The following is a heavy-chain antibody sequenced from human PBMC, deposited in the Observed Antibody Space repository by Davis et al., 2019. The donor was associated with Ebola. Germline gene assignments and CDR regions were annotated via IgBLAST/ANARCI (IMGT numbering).Heavy chain of an antibody. CDR1: GFTFSNYA. CDR2: FSGIGDST. D-gene: IGHD2-2*01. V-gene: IGHV3-23*01. J-gene: IGHJ3*01. CDR3: TKDRSVLVTAAMVRDAFDF. Sequence: GESLKISCAASGFTFSNYAMSWVRQAPGKGLEWVSTFSGIGDSTYYADSVKGRFTISRDNSKNTLYLQMNSLRAEDTALYYCTKDRSVLVTAAMVRDAFDFWGQGTMVTVSS.